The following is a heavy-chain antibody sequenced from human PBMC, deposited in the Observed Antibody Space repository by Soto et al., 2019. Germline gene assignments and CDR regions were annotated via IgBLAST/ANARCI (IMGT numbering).Heavy chain of an antibody. CDR2: IDDVGSNI. J-gene: IGHJ4*02. CDR3: AREDLHCGGDCHGY. V-gene: IGHV3-48*03. CDR1: GFTFGSYE. D-gene: IGHD2-21*02. Sequence: EVQLVESGGGFVQPGGSLRLSCAGSGFTFGSYEFNWVRQAPGKGLEWVSYIDDVGSNIQYADSVKGRFTLSRDNAKNSLYLQMNCLRAEDTALYYCAREDLHCGGDCHGYWGQGTLVIVSS.